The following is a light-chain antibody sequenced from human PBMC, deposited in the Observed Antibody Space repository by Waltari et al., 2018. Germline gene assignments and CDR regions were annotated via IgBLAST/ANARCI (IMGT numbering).Light chain of an antibody. CDR2: GNN. V-gene: IGLV1-44*01. J-gene: IGLJ2*01. CDR1: SSNIGSNY. CDR3: AAWDDSLNGVI. Sequence: QSMLTQPPSASGTPGQRVPISCSGSSSNIGSNYVNWYQQLPGTAPKLLIYGNNQRASGVPDRFSGSKSDTSASLAISGHQSEDEAEYHCAAWDDSLNGVIFGGGTKLTVL.